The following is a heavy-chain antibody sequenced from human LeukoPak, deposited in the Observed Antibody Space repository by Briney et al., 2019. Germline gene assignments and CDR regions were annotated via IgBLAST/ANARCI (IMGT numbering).Heavy chain of an antibody. V-gene: IGHV5-51*01. CDR2: IYPGDSDT. CDR3: ARHLGSGWYFGGQVHFDY. J-gene: IGHJ4*02. CDR1: GYSFTSYW. D-gene: IGHD6-19*01. Sequence: RGESLKISSKGSGYSFTSYWIGWVRQMPGKGLGWMGIIYPGDSDTRYSPSFQGQVTISADKSISTAYLQWSSLKASDTAMYYCARHLGSGWYFGGQVHFDYWGQGTLVTVSS.